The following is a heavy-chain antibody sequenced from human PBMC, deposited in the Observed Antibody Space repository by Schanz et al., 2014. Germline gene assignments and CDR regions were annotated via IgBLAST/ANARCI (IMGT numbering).Heavy chain of an antibody. D-gene: IGHD1-1*01. Sequence: EVHLVESGGGLVKPGGSLTLSCAASRFTVTNAWMSWVRQAPGKGLEWISYITYNGGTIYYADSVKGRFTISRDNAKNSLYLEMNSLRAEDTALYYCARDRRNADLDYWGQGTLVTVSS. CDR3: ARDRRNADLDY. CDR1: RFTVTNAW. J-gene: IGHJ4*02. CDR2: ITYNGGTI. V-gene: IGHV3-48*01.